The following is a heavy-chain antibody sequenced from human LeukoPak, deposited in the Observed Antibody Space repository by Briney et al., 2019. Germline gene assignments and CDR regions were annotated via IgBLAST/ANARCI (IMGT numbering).Heavy chain of an antibody. CDR1: GGSISGYY. V-gene: IGHV4-4*07. CDR2: IYSSGST. J-gene: IGHJ4*02. D-gene: IGHD5-12*01. CDR3: ARHVGSGSYHDY. Sequence: SETLSLTCTVSGGSISGYYWSWIRQPAGKGLEWIGRIYSSGSTDYNPSLKSRVIMSLDTSKNQFSLNLRSVTAADTAVYYCARHVGSGSYHDYWGQGALVTVSS.